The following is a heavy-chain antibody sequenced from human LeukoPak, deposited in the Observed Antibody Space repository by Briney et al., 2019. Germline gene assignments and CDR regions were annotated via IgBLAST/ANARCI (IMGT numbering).Heavy chain of an antibody. J-gene: IGHJ4*02. V-gene: IGHV3-49*04. CDR1: GLTLSRYW. CDR2: IASETYGGTA. CDR3: TRDQTPYY. Sequence: PGGSLRLSCAASGLTLSRYWMTWVRQAPGKGLEWVGFIASETYGGTAEYAASLKGRFTISRDDSKSIAYLQMNSLKTEDTAVYYCTRDQTPYYWGQGTLVTVSS.